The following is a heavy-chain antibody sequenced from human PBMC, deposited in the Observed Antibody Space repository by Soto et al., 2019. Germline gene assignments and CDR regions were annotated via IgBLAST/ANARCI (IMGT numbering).Heavy chain of an antibody. CDR1: GGTFSSYT. J-gene: IGHJ4*02. CDR3: ARDLVSVVVPAAPLDY. CDR2: IIPILGIA. V-gene: IGHV1-69*04. D-gene: IGHD2-2*01. Sequence: GASVKVSCKASGGTFSSYTISWVRQAPGQGLEWMGRIIPILGIANYAQKFQGRVTITADKSTSTAYMELSSLRSEDTAVYYCARDLVSVVVPAAPLDYWGQGTLVTVSS.